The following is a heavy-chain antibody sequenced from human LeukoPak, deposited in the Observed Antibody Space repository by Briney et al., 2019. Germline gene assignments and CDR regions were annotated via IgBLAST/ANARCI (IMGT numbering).Heavy chain of an antibody. D-gene: IGHD1-26*01. J-gene: IGHJ4*02. CDR1: GFTFSTYS. CDR2: IGGSSTSI. Sequence: PGGSLRLSCASSGFTFSTYSMNWVRQAPGKGLEWVSSIGGSSTSIYYADSVRGRFTISRDNAKNSLYLQMNSLRAEDTAVYFCAREERQMFDYWGQGTLVTVSS. CDR3: AREERQMFDY. V-gene: IGHV3-21*01.